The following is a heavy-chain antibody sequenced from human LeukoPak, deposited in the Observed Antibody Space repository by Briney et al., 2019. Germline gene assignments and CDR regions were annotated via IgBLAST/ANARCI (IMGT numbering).Heavy chain of an antibody. CDR2: ISSSSDYI. J-gene: IGHJ4*02. V-gene: IGHV3-21*01. CDR3: AREPPGIAVAGNDY. Sequence: GGSLRLSCAASGFIFSSSSMNWVRQAPGKGLEWVSSISSSSDYIYYADSVKGRFTISRDNAKNSLYLQMNSLRAEDTAVYYCAREPPGIAVAGNDYWGQGTLVTVSS. CDR1: GFIFSSSS. D-gene: IGHD6-19*01.